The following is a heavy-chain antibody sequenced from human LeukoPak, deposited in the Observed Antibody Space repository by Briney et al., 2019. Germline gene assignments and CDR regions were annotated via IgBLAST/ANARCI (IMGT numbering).Heavy chain of an antibody. Sequence: GGSLRLSCAASGFTFNSAWMSWVRQAPGKGLEWVARIKTKADGPAEYATPVKGRFAISRDDSQSMVYLQMSSLRSDDTAVYYCVWSSTWDKRFYLDQWGQGTLVTVSS. CDR1: GFTFNSAW. V-gene: IGHV3-15*01. CDR3: VWSSTWDKRFYLDQ. J-gene: IGHJ4*02. CDR2: IKTKADGPA. D-gene: IGHD6-6*01.